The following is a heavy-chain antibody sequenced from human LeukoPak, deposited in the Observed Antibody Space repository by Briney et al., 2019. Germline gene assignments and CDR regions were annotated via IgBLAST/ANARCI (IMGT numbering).Heavy chain of an antibody. J-gene: IGHJ5*02. V-gene: IGHV3-11*04. CDR1: GFTFSDYY. D-gene: IGHD6-13*01. Sequence: GGSLRLSCAASGFTFSDYYMTWIRQAPGKGRERVAYITNSGSILYYADSVKGRFTISRDNAKNSLFLQMNSLRAEDTAVYYCARDGSRSWSLNTWFDPWGQGTQVTVSS. CDR3: ARDGSRSWSLNTWFDP. CDR2: ITNSGSIL.